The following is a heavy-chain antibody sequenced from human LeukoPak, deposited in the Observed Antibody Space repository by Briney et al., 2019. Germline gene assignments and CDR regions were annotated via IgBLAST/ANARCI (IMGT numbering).Heavy chain of an antibody. Sequence: SETLSLTCSVSGGSINSYYWSWIRQPPGKGLEWIGYIYYSGSTNYNPSLKSRVTISADTSKNQFSLKLSSVTAADTAVYYCARWRRGNDAFDIWGQGTMVTVSS. J-gene: IGHJ3*02. CDR1: GGSINSYY. CDR2: IYYSGST. V-gene: IGHV4-59*01. D-gene: IGHD3-3*01. CDR3: ARWRRGNDAFDI.